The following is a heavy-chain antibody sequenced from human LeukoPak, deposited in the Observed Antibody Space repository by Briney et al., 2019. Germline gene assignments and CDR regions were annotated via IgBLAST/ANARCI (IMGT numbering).Heavy chain of an antibody. Sequence: PSETLSLTCAVSGYSISSGYYWGWIRQPPGKGLEWIGSIYHSGSTYYNPSLKSRVTISVDTSKNQFSLKLSSVTAADTAVYYCARWEDTALFPYYFDYWGQGTLVTVSS. V-gene: IGHV4-38-2*01. J-gene: IGHJ4*02. CDR3: ARWEDTALFPYYFDY. CDR1: GYSISSGYY. CDR2: IYHSGST. D-gene: IGHD5-18*01.